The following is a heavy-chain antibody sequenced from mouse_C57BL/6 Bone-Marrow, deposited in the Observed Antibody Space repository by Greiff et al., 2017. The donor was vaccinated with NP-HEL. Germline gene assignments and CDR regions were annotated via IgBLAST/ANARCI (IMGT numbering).Heavy chain of an antibody. CDR2: ISDGGSYT. V-gene: IGHV5-4*01. D-gene: IGHD1-1*01. CDR3: ARDTIYYYGSSFYFDF. J-gene: IGHJ2*01. Sequence: DVKLVESGGGLVKPGGSLKLSCAASGFTFSSYAMSWVRQTPEKRLEWVATISDGGSYTYYPDNVKGRFTISRDNAKNNLYLQMSHLKSEDTAMYYCARDTIYYYGSSFYFDFWDQGTTLTVSA. CDR1: GFTFSSYA.